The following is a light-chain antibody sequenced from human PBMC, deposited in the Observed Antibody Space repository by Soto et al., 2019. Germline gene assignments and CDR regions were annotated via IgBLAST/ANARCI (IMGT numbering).Light chain of an antibody. Sequence: EILLTQSPVTLSLSPGDRATLSCRASQSLTRNFLAWYQQRPGQTPRLLIYDASTRATDVPDRFSDSGSGTDFTLTISRLEPEDFAVYFCQQYGWLPLSSGGGTKVEI. CDR3: QQYGWLPLS. CDR1: QSLTRNF. J-gene: IGKJ4*01. V-gene: IGKV3-20*01. CDR2: DAS.